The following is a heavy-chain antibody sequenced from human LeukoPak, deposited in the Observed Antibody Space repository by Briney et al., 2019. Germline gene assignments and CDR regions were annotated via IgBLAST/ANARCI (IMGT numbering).Heavy chain of an antibody. D-gene: IGHD2-21*02. Sequence: PSETLSLTCTVTGGSISSGGYYWSWIRQHSGKGLEWIGYIYYSGSTYYNPSLKSRVTISVDTSKNQFSLKLSSVTAADTAVYYCARSYYCGGDCGFDPWGQGTLVTVSS. J-gene: IGHJ5*02. CDR2: IYYSGST. V-gene: IGHV4-31*03. CDR1: GGSISSGGYY. CDR3: ARSYYCGGDCGFDP.